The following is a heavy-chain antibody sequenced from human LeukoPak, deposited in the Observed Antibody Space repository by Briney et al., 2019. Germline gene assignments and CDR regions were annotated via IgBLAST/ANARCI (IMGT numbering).Heavy chain of an antibody. Sequence: ASVKVSCKASGGTFSSYAISWVRQAPGQGLEWMGWMNPNSGNTGYAQKFQGRVTMTRNTSISTAYMELSSLRSEDTAVYYCARVGRYCSGGSCYRSRVWFDPWGQGTLVTVSS. CDR2: MNPNSGNT. CDR3: ARVGRYCSGGSCYRSRVWFDP. D-gene: IGHD2-15*01. V-gene: IGHV1-8*02. J-gene: IGHJ5*02. CDR1: GGTFSSYA.